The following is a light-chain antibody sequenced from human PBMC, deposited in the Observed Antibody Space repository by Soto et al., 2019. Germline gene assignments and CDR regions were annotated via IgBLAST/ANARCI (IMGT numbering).Light chain of an antibody. CDR3: CSYAGSFPWV. CDR2: DVT. CDR1: SSGLCGNHY. V-gene: IGLV2-11*01. J-gene: IGLJ3*02. Sequence: QSVLTQPRSVSGSPGQSVTISCSGTSSGLCGNHYFSWYQHHPGKAPKLMIYDVTLRPSGVPDRFSGSKSGNTSSLTISGLQAEDEADYYCCSYAGSFPWVFGGGT.